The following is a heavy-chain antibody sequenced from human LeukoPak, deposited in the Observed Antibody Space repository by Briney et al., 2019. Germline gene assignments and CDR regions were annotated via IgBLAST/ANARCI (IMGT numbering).Heavy chain of an antibody. J-gene: IGHJ3*02. CDR1: GGSISSNNW. Sequence: SGTLSLTCAVSGGSISSNNWWSWVRQPPGKGLEWIGEIYRTGSTNYSPSLKSRVIISVDKSKNQFSLKLSSVTAADTAVYYCARHGASSGYYSDAFDIWGQGTMVTVSS. CDR2: IYRTGST. CDR3: ARHGASSGYYSDAFDI. D-gene: IGHD3-22*01. V-gene: IGHV4-4*02.